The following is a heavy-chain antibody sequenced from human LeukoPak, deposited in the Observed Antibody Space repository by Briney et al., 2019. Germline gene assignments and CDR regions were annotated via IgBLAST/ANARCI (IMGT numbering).Heavy chain of an antibody. Sequence: GGSLRLSCAASGFTFSSYWMSWVRQAPGKGLEWVANIKQDGSEKYYVDSVKGRFTISRDNAKNSLYLQMNSLRAEDTAVYYCARDLDSSGYSFDYWGQETLVTVSS. CDR3: ARDLDSSGYSFDY. CDR2: IKQDGSEK. CDR1: GFTFSSYW. D-gene: IGHD3-22*01. J-gene: IGHJ4*02. V-gene: IGHV3-7*01.